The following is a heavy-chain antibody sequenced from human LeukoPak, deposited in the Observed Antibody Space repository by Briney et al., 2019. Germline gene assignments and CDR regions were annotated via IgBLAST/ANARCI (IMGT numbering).Heavy chain of an antibody. CDR1: AFTVSSNY. J-gene: IGHJ4*02. D-gene: IGHD3-22*01. CDR2: IYSGGST. Sequence: GGSLRLSCAASAFTVSSNYMSWVRQAPGEGLEWVSAIYSGGSTHYPDSAKGRFTISRDNSRNTLYLQMNSLRAEDTAVYYCTRDRGSSGYKRYYFDYWGQGTLVTVSS. CDR3: TRDRGSSGYKRYYFDY. V-gene: IGHV3-66*01.